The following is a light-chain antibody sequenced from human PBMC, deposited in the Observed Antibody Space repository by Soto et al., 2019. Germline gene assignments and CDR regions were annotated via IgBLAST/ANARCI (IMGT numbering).Light chain of an antibody. Sequence: QSALTQPPSASGTPGQRVTISCSGSSSNIGSNYVFWYQHLPGTAPKLLIYRNNQRPSGVPDRFSGSKSGTSASLAISGLRSEDETDYYGAAGNDTLSGVVFGGGTKVTVL. CDR2: RNN. J-gene: IGLJ2*01. CDR3: AAGNDTLSGVV. CDR1: SSNIGSNY. V-gene: IGLV1-47*01.